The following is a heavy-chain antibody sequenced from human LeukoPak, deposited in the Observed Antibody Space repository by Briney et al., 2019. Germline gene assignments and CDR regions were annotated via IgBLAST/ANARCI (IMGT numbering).Heavy chain of an antibody. CDR3: ARHSRELLYDAFEI. Sequence: GESLKISCKGSGYIFTSYWIGWVRQMPGKGLEWMGIIYPGDSDTRYSPSFQGQVTISADKSISTAYLQWSSLKASDTAMYYCARHSRELLYDAFEIWGQGTMGTVSS. CDR1: GYIFTSYW. CDR2: IYPGDSDT. J-gene: IGHJ3*02. D-gene: IGHD3-10*01. V-gene: IGHV5-51*01.